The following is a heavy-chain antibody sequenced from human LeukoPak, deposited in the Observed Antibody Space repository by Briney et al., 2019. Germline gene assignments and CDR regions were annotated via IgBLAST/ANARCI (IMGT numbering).Heavy chain of an antibody. D-gene: IGHD3-10*01. V-gene: IGHV3-23*01. Sequence: PGGSLRLSCAASGFTFSSYAMSWVRQAPGKGLEWVSAISGSGGSTYYADSVKGRFTISRDNSKNTLYLQVNSLRAEDTAVYYCAKVGGMVRGSFDYWGQGTLVTVSS. J-gene: IGHJ4*02. CDR3: AKVGGMVRGSFDY. CDR1: GFTFSSYA. CDR2: ISGSGGST.